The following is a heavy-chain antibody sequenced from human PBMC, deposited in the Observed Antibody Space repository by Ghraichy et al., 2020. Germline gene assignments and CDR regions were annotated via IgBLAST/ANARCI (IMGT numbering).Heavy chain of an antibody. CDR3: ARDYYSSSSWGYYFDY. Sequence: GALRLSCAASGFTVSSNYMSWVRQAPGKGLEWVSVIYSGGSTYYADSVKGRFTISRDNSKNTLYLQMNSLRAEDTAVYYCARDYYSSSSWGYYFDYWGQGTLVTVSS. V-gene: IGHV3-53*01. CDR1: GFTVSSNY. D-gene: IGHD6-6*01. CDR2: IYSGGST. J-gene: IGHJ4*02.